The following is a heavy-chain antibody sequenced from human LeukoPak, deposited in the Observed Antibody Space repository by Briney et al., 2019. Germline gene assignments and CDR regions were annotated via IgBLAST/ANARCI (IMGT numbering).Heavy chain of an antibody. Sequence: SETLSLTCTVSGGSISNYYWSWIRQPPEKGLEWIGYIYYSGSTNYNPSLTSRLTISVDTPKNHFSLRLTSVTAADTAVYYCARHSETCSGGSCFLDYFDYWGQGTLVTVSS. D-gene: IGHD2-15*01. CDR3: ARHSETCSGGSCFLDYFDY. J-gene: IGHJ4*02. V-gene: IGHV4-59*08. CDR2: IYYSGST. CDR1: GGSISNYY.